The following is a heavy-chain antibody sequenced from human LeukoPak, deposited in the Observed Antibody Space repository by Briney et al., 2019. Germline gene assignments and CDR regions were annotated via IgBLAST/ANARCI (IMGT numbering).Heavy chain of an antibody. CDR2: IYYSGSN. CDR1: GGSISSSNYY. V-gene: IGHV4-39*01. CDR3: ARHLFAAAGTRFDY. D-gene: IGHD6-13*01. J-gene: IGHJ4*02. Sequence: SETLSLTCTVSGGSISSSNYYWGWIRQPPGKGLEWIGSIYYSGSNYYNPSLKIRVTISVSTSKNHFSLKLSSVTAADTAVYYCARHLFAAAGTRFDYWGQGTLVTVSS.